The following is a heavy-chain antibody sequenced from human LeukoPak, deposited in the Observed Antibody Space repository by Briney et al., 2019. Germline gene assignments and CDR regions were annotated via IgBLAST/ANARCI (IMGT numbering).Heavy chain of an antibody. Sequence: GGSLRLSCAASGFTFSSYWMHWVRQAPGRGLVWVSRINSDGSRTTYADSVKGRFTISRDNAKNTLYLQMNSLRAEDTAVYYCARGRTLRVNSSSLGPRGRHFDLWGRGTLITVSS. CDR2: INSDGSRT. V-gene: IGHV3-74*01. CDR3: ARGRTLRVNSSSLGPRGRHFDL. CDR1: GFTFSSYW. J-gene: IGHJ2*01. D-gene: IGHD6-13*01.